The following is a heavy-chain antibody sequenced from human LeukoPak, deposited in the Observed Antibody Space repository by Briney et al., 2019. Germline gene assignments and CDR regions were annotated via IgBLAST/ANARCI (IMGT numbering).Heavy chain of an antibody. CDR1: GFTFSIYA. V-gene: IGHV3-23*01. Sequence: PGGSLRLSCAASGFTFSIYAMHWVRQAPGKGLEWVSAISGSGGSTYYADSVKGRFTISRDNSKNTLYLQMNSLRAEDTAVYYCAKVPWEFHYFDYWGQGTLVTVSS. D-gene: IGHD1-26*01. CDR3: AKVPWEFHYFDY. CDR2: ISGSGGST. J-gene: IGHJ4*02.